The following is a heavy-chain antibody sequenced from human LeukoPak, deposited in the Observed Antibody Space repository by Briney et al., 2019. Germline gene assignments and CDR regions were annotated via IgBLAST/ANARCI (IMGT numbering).Heavy chain of an antibody. Sequence: SETLSLTCTVSGGSISSDYWSWIRQPPGKGLEWIGNIYSSGSTNYNPSLKSRVTMSVDTTKNQLSLNLRFVTAADRALYYCARGGYIFGYWGQGTQVTVSP. CDR2: IYSSGST. J-gene: IGHJ4*02. CDR1: GGSISSDY. V-gene: IGHV4-59*08. CDR3: ARGGYIFGY. D-gene: IGHD5-18*01.